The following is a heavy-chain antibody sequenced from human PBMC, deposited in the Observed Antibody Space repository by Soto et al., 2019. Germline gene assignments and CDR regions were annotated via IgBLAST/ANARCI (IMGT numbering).Heavy chain of an antibody. V-gene: IGHV1-18*01. CDR2: ISAYNGNT. CDR3: ARDLGYCSGGSCYSDNYYYGMDV. J-gene: IGHJ6*02. CDR1: GYTFTSYG. Sequence: ASVKVSCKASGYTFTSYGISWVRQAPGQGLEWMGWISAYNGNTNYAQKLQGRVTMTTDTSTSTAYMELRSLRSDDTAVYYCARDLGYCSGGSCYSDNYYYGMDVWGQGTTVTVS. D-gene: IGHD2-15*01.